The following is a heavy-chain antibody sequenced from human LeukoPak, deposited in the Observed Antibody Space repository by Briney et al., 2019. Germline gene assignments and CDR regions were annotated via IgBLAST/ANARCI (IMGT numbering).Heavy chain of an antibody. CDR3: ARGRDYGDYAWDY. CDR2: ISSSGSAI. CDR1: GFTFSDYY. Sequence: GGSLRLSCAASGFTFSDYYMSWIRQAPGKGLEWVSYISSSGSAIYYADSVKGRFTISRDNAKNSLYLQMNSLRAEDTAVYYCARGRDYGDYAWDYWGQGTLVTVSS. J-gene: IGHJ4*02. V-gene: IGHV3-11*01. D-gene: IGHD4-17*01.